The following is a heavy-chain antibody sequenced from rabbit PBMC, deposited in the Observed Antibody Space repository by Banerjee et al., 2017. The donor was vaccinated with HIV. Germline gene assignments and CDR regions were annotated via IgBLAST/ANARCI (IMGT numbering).Heavy chain of an antibody. J-gene: IGHJ4*01. V-gene: IGHV1S45*01. CDR2: INTYTGKP. CDR1: GFSFSDRDV. D-gene: IGHD3-1*01. CDR3: ARDLASVVGWNFNL. Sequence: QEQLVESGGGLVKPEGSLTLACKASGFSFSDRDVMCWVRQAPWKGLQWIACINTYTGKPVYATWPKGRFTISRTSSTTVTLQMTSLTAADTATYFCARDLASVVGWNFNLWGQGTLVTVS.